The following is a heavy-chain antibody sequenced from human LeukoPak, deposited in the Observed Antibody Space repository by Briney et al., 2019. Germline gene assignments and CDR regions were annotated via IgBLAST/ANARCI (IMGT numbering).Heavy chain of an antibody. CDR1: GYSFTSYW. V-gene: IGHV5-10-1*01. CDR3: ASSGYCSGGSCYSFDP. CDR2: IDPSDSYT. D-gene: IGHD2-15*01. Sequence: GESLKISCKGSGYSFTSYWISWVRQMPGKGLGWMGRIDPSDSYTNYSPSFQGHVTISADNSISTAYLQWSSLKASDTAMYYCASSGYCSGGSCYSFDPWGQGTLVTVSS. J-gene: IGHJ5*02.